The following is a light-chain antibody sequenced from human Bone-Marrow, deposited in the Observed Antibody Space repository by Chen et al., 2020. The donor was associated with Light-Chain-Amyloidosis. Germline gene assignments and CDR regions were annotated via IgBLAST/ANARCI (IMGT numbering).Light chain of an antibody. CDR3: QVWDRSSDRPV. V-gene: IGLV3-21*03. CDR2: DDS. CDR1: NIGSTS. J-gene: IGLJ3*02. Sequence: SYVLTQPSSVSVAPGTTATIACGGNNIGSTSVHGYQHTPGQAPLLVGYDDSDRPSGITERLSGSNSGNTATLTISRVEAGDEADYYCQVWDRSSDRPVFGGGTKLTVL.